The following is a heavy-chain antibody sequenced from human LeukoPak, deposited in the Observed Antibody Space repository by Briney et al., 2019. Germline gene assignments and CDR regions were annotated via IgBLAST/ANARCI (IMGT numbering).Heavy chain of an antibody. CDR2: INKDGSAQ. Sequence: GGSLRLSCAASGFSFGSYWMTWVRQAPGKGLEWVANINKDGSAQYYVGSLKGRFTISRDNAKNSLYLQMNSLRAEDTAVYFCAKDRGERGTPEYYYYYGMDVWGQGTTVTVSS. CDR3: AKDRGERGTPEYYYYYGMDV. J-gene: IGHJ6*02. V-gene: IGHV3-7*01. CDR1: GFSFGSYW. D-gene: IGHD3-10*01.